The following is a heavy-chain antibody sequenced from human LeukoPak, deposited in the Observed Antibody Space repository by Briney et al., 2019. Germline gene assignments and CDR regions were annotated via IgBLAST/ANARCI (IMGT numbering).Heavy chain of an antibody. Sequence: SSETLSLTCAVYGGSFSGYYWSWIRQPPGKGLEWIGEINRSGSTNYNPSLKSRVTISVDTSKNQFSLKLSSVTAADTAVYYCARGTYYDFWSGFDYYGMDVWGQGTTVTVSS. V-gene: IGHV4-34*01. D-gene: IGHD3-3*01. CDR2: INRSGST. J-gene: IGHJ6*02. CDR1: GGSFSGYY. CDR3: ARGTYYDFWSGFDYYGMDV.